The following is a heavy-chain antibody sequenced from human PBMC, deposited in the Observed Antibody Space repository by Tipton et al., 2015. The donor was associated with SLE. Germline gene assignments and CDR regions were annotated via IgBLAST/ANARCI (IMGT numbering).Heavy chain of an antibody. CDR2: IYYSGNT. CDR3: ATSPPGFREGEFDR. Sequence: GLVKPLETLSLTCSVSGGSMSYHYWSWIRQPPGKGLEWIGYIYYSGNTDYNSSLKSRVTISVDASKNQFSLKLNSVTSADTAVYYCATSPPGFREGEFDRWGQGALVTVSS. CDR1: GGSMSYHY. V-gene: IGHV4-59*11. D-gene: IGHD3-10*01. J-gene: IGHJ4*02.